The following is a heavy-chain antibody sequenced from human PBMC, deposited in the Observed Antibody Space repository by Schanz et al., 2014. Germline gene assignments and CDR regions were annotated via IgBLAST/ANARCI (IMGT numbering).Heavy chain of an antibody. CDR2: VSSDGNND. J-gene: IGHJ5*01. Sequence: VHLLESGGGLVQPGGSPRLSCAASEFTFSTDAMSWVRQAPGKGLEWVALVSSDGNNDYYTDSVKGRFTISRDNSKNTVHLQMNSLRAEDTAVYYCAKQHIVRGVIYLNWFDSWGQGTLVTVSS. CDR1: EFTFSTDA. V-gene: IGHV3-30*18. CDR3: AKQHIVRGVIYLNWFDS. D-gene: IGHD3-10*01.